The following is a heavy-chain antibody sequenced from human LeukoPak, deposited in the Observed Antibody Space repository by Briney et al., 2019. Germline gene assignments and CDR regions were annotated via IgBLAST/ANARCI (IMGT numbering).Heavy chain of an antibody. CDR2: FDPEDGVT. V-gene: IGHV1-24*01. D-gene: IGHD5-24*01. J-gene: IGHJ4*02. Sequence: ASVTVSCKVSGYTLTELSMHWVRQAPGKGLEWMGGFDPEDGVTIYAQKFQGRVTMTEDTSTDTAYMELSSLRSEDTAVYYCATVGWLQFSWFDYWGQGTLVTVSS. CDR1: GYTLTELS. CDR3: ATVGWLQFSWFDY.